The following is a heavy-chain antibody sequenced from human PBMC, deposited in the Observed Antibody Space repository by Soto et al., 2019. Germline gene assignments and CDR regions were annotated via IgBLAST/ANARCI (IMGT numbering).Heavy chain of an antibody. J-gene: IGHJ5*02. V-gene: IGHV4-31*03. CDR2: IYHFGTT. CDR1: GDSINSDGYF. D-gene: IGHD2-21*01. Sequence: QVQLQESGPGLVKPSQTLSLTCTVSGDSINSDGYFWSWIRQHPGKGLEWIGPIYHFGTTYYNPSLSSRLNMSMDTSKNQFSLNLNSVTAADTAVYYCARLICASSICYFPAWFDPWGRGTLVTVSS. CDR3: ARLICASSICYFPAWFDP.